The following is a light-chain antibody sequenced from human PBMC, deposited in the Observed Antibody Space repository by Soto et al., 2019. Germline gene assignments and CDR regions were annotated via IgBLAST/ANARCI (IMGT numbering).Light chain of an antibody. CDR1: QDITND. CDR3: QQYDNVPLT. J-gene: IGKJ4*01. CDR2: EAS. V-gene: IGKV1-33*01. Sequence: DLQMTQSPSSLSASVGDRVTITCQASQDITNDLNWYQQKPGKAPKALIYEASMETGVPSRFSGSGSGTDFTFTISSLQPEDIATYFCQQYDNVPLTFGGGTKVEIK.